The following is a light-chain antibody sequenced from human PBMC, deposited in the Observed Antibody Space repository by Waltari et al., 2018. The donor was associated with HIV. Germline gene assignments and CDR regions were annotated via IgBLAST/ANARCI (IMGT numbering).Light chain of an antibody. CDR1: HTDVGRYNY. Sequence: QSALTPPASVSGSPGQSLTISCTGSHTDVGRYNYVSWYQQHPGKAPKLMIYEVSNRPSGVSNRFSGSKSGNTASLTISGLQTEDEADYYCSSYTSSNTLVFGGGTKLTVL. V-gene: IGLV2-14*01. J-gene: IGLJ2*01. CDR3: SSYTSSNTLV. CDR2: EVS.